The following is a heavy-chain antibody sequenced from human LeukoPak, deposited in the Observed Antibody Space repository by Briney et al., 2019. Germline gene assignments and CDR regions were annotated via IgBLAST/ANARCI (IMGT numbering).Heavy chain of an antibody. CDR3: FSYGDSDYYYYYMDV. J-gene: IGHJ6*03. D-gene: IGHD4-17*01. V-gene: IGHV3-48*04. CDR2: ISSSSSTI. Sequence: GGSLRLSCAASGFTFSSYSMNWVRQAPGKGLEWVSHISSSSSTIYYADSVKGRFTIPRDNAKNSLYLQMNSLRAEDTAVYYCFSYGDSDYYYYYMDVWGKGTTVTVSS. CDR1: GFTFSSYS.